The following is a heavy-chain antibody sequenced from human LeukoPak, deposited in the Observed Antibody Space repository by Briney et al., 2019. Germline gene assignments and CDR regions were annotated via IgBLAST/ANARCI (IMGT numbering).Heavy chain of an antibody. D-gene: IGHD6-13*01. CDR3: ATEKIIAAVIY. J-gene: IGHJ4*02. V-gene: IGHV3-21*01. CDR2: ISSSSSYI. CDR1: GFTFSSYS. Sequence: GESLRLSCAASGFTFSSYSMNWVRQAPGKGLEWVSSISSSSSYIYYADSVKGRFTISRDNAKNSLYLQMNSLRAEDTAVYYCATEKIIAAVIYWGQGTLVTVSS.